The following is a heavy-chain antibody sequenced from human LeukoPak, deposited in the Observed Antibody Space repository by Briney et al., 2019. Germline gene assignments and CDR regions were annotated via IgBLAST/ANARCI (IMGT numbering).Heavy chain of an antibody. CDR1: GFTFSSYA. Sequence: GGSLRLSCAASGFTFSSYAMSLVRQAPGKGLQWVSTISGSGGSTYYADSVKGRFTISRDNSKNTLYLQMNSLRAEDTAVYYCAKVPREGYCSGGSCYVFYFDYWGQGTLVTVSS. V-gene: IGHV3-23*01. CDR2: ISGSGGST. CDR3: AKVPREGYCSGGSCYVFYFDY. J-gene: IGHJ4*02. D-gene: IGHD2-15*01.